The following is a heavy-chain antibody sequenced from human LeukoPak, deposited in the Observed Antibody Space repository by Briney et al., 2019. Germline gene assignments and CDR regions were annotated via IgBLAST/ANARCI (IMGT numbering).Heavy chain of an antibody. CDR2: ISISGSTI. Sequence: GGSLRLSCAASGFTFSSYEMNWVRQAPGKGLEGVSYISISGSTIYYADSVKVRFTISRDNAKNSLYLHMNSLKAEDASVYEFATGYCSGGSCPGGWLDPWGQGSMVTVPS. D-gene: IGHD2-15*01. CDR1: GFTFSSYE. CDR3: ATGYCSGGSCPGGWLDP. V-gene: IGHV3-48*03. J-gene: IGHJ5*02.